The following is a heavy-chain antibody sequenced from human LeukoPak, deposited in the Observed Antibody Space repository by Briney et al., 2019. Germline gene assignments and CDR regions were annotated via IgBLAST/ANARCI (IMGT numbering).Heavy chain of an antibody. D-gene: IGHD5-18*01. CDR1: GFTFSSYA. CDR2: ISGSGGST. Sequence: GGSLRLSCAASGFTFSSYAMSWVRQAPGKGLEWVSAISGSGGSTYYADSVKGRFTISRDNSKNTLYLQMNSLRAEDTAVYYCAPSPRGYSYGPTAAFDYWGQGTLVTVSS. V-gene: IGHV3-23*01. CDR3: APSPRGYSYGPTAAFDY. J-gene: IGHJ4*02.